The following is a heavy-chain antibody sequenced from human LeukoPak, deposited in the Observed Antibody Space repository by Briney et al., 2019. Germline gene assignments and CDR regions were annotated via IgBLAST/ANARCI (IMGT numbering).Heavy chain of an antibody. J-gene: IGHJ4*02. CDR2: IRYDGSNK. CDR1: GFTFSSYG. V-gene: IGHV3-30*02. D-gene: IGHD3-10*01. Sequence: GGSLRLSCAASGFTFSSYGMHWVRQAPGKGLEWVAFIRYDGSNKYYADPVKGRFTISRDNSKNTLYLQMNSLRAEDTAVYYCAKDRYYYGSGSYPTPDYWGQGTLVTVSS. CDR3: AKDRYYYGSGSYPTPDY.